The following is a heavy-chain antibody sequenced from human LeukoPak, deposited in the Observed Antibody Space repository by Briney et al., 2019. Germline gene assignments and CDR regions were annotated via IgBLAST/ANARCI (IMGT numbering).Heavy chain of an antibody. V-gene: IGHV4-59*01. CDR1: GGSISSYY. Sequence: PSETLSLTCTVSGGSISSYYWSWLRQPPGKGLEWIGYIYYSGSTNYNPALKSRSTKSVDTSKNQFSLKLSSVTAADTAVDYWAREQSVVTAITNAFDIGGQGTMVTVSS. J-gene: IGHJ3*02. D-gene: IGHD2-21*02. CDR3: AREQSVVTAITNAFDI. CDR2: IYYSGST.